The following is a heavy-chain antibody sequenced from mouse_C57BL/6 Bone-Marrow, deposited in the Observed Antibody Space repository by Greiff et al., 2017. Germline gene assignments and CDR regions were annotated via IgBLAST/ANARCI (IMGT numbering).Heavy chain of an antibody. CDR3: AKPQETTRVAPHYYAMDY. CDR2: IWGDGST. D-gene: IGHD1-1*01. V-gene: IGHV2-3*01. J-gene: IGHJ4*01. Sequence: VQLQQSGPGLVAPSQSLSITCTVSGFSLTSYGVSWVRQPPGKGLEWLGVIWGDGSTNYHSALISRLSISQDNSKSQVVLKLNSLQTDDTATYYCAKPQETTRVAPHYYAMDYGGQGTSVTVSS. CDR1: GFSLTSYG.